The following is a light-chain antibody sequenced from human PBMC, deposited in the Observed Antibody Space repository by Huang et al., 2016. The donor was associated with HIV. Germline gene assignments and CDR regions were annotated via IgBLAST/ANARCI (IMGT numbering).Light chain of an antibody. CDR2: AAS. CDR3: LQHHGYPRT. Sequence: DIQLTQSPFAMSASVGDRVSITCRASQDISNYLAWFQQKPGGAPKRLIYAASSLQCGVPSRFSVSRSGTKFTLTISNLQPEDFATYYCLQHHGYPRTFGQGTNV. V-gene: IGKV1-17*03. CDR1: QDISNY. J-gene: IGKJ1*01.